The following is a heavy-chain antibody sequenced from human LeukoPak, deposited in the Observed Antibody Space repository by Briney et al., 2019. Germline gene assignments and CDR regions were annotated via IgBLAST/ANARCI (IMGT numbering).Heavy chain of an antibody. V-gene: IGHV4-34*01. J-gene: IGHJ4*02. CDR3: ARGLGPMSPSLDY. CDR2: INHSGRV. D-gene: IGHD3-22*01. CDR1: GESFSYNY. Sequence: SDTLSLTCAVSGESFSYNYWTWVRQPPGKGLEWIGDINHSGRVNYRPSLKSRVTISVDTSKSQFSLKLSAVTAADTAVYYCARGLGPMSPSLDYWGQGSLATVSS.